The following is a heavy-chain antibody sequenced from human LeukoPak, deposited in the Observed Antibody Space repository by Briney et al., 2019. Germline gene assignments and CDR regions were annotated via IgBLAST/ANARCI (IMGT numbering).Heavy chain of an antibody. V-gene: IGHV3-9*03. D-gene: IGHD3-3*01. CDR3: AKDKSRFLEWLSFDY. CDR2: ISWNSGSI. Sequence: GRSLRLSCAASGFTFDAYAMRWVRQTPGKGMESVTGISWNSGSIGYADSVKGPFTISRDNAKNSLYLQMNSLRAADMALYYCAKDKSRFLEWLSFDYWGQGTLVTVSS. CDR1: GFTFDAYA. J-gene: IGHJ4*02.